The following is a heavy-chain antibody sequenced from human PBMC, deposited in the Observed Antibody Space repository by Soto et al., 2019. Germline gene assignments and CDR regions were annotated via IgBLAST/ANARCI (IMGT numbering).Heavy chain of an antibody. CDR1: GRTFSSYA. CDR3: ARTRRGRITIFGVVISDWFDR. D-gene: IGHD3-3*01. J-gene: IGHJ5*02. Sequence: SVKVSCKASGRTFSSYAISWMRQAPGQGLEWMGGIIPIFGTANYAQKFQGRVTITADESTSTAYMELSSLRSEDTAVYYCARTRRGRITIFGVVISDWFDRWGQGTLVTVSS. CDR2: IIPIFGTA. V-gene: IGHV1-69*13.